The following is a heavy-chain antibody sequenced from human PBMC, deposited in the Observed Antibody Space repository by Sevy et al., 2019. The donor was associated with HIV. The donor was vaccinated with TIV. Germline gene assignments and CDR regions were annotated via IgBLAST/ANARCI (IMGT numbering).Heavy chain of an antibody. V-gene: IGHV3-23*01. Sequence: GGSLRLSCAASGFTFSSYAMTWVRQAPGKGLEWVSIISGSDGRTYYADSVKGRFTISRDNSKNTLYLQMNSLRDEDTAVYYCARVQNRGGHCPLDYWGQGTLVTVSS. CDR2: ISGSDGRT. CDR3: ARVQNRGGHCPLDY. CDR1: GFTFSSYA. D-gene: IGHD2-21*02. J-gene: IGHJ4*02.